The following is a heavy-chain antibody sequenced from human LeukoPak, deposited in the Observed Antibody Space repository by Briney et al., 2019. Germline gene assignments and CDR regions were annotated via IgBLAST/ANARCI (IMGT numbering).Heavy chain of an antibody. Sequence: ASVKVSCKASGGTFSSYAISWVRQAPGQGLEWMGGIIPIFGTASYAQKFQGRVTMTRDTSTSTVYMELSSLRSEDTAVYYCVRAISRWFDPWGQGTLVTVSS. CDR3: VRAISRWFDP. V-gene: IGHV1-69*05. CDR2: IIPIFGTA. CDR1: GGTFSSYA. J-gene: IGHJ5*02.